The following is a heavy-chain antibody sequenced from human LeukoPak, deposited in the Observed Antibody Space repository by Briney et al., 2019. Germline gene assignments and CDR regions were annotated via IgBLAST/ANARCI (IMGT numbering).Heavy chain of an antibody. CDR1: GFTFSSYA. CDR2: ISGSGGST. V-gene: IGHV3-23*01. J-gene: IGHJ4*02. CDR3: AKDREVSYGLYFDY. D-gene: IGHD5-18*01. Sequence: GGSLRLSYAASGFTFSSYAMSWVRQAPGKGLEWVSAISGSGGSTYYADSVKGRFTISRDNSKNTLYLQMNSLRAEDTAVYYCAKDREVSYGLYFDYWGQGTLVTVSS.